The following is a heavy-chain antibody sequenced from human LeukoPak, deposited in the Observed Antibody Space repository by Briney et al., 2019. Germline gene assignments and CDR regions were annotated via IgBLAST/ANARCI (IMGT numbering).Heavy chain of an antibody. Sequence: GGSLRLSCAASGFTFSSYAMHWVRQAPGKGLEWVAVISYDGSNKYYADSVKGRFTISRDNSKNTLYLQMNSLRAEDTAVYYCARVRDIVVVVAASTLLFDPWGQGTLVTVSS. CDR3: ARVRDIVVVVAASTLLFDP. CDR2: ISYDGSNK. D-gene: IGHD2-15*01. CDR1: GFTFSSYA. V-gene: IGHV3-30-3*01. J-gene: IGHJ5*02.